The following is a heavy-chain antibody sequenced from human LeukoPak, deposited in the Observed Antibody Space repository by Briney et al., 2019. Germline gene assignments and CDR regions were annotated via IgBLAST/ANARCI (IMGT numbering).Heavy chain of an antibody. D-gene: IGHD4-17*01. CDR2: IYYSGST. Sequence: RPSETLSLTRTVSGASISSGGYYWSWIRQHPGKGLEWIGYIYYSGSTYYNPSLKSRVTISVDTSKNQFSLKLSSVTAADTAVYYCARVYGEYYRAFDIWGQGTMVTVSS. V-gene: IGHV4-31*03. J-gene: IGHJ3*02. CDR3: ARVYGEYYRAFDI. CDR1: GASISSGGYY.